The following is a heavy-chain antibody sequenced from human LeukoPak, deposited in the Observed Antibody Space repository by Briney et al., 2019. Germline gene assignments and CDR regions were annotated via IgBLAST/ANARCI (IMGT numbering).Heavy chain of an antibody. CDR1: GFTFTSYS. V-gene: IGHV3-23*01. J-gene: IGHJ6*03. D-gene: IGHD2-15*01. CDR3: AKVLLRALDYMDV. CDR2: ISGSGGST. Sequence: GGSLRLSCAASGFTFTSYSMNWVRQAPGKGLEWVSAISGSGGSTYYADFVKGRFTISGDNSKSTLYLQMNNLRADDTAVYYCAKVLLRALDYMDVWGKGTTVTVSS.